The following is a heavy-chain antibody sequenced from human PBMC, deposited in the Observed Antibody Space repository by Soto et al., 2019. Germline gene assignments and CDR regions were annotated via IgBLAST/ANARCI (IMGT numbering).Heavy chain of an antibody. Sequence: PSETLSLTCTVSGGSISSGGYYWSWIRQHPGKGLEWIGYIYYSGSTYYNPSLKSRVTISVDTSKNQFSLKLSSVTAADTAVYYCARGSLGWVWFDPWGQGTLVTVSS. V-gene: IGHV4-31*03. J-gene: IGHJ5*02. CDR1: GGSISSGGYY. CDR2: IYYSGST. CDR3: ARGSLGWVWFDP.